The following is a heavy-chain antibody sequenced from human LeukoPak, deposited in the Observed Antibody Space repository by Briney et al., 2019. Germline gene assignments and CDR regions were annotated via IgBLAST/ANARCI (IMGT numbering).Heavy chain of an antibody. CDR2: ISGDNGNT. V-gene: IGHV1-18*01. Sequence: ASVQVSCKASRYTFTSYGISWVRQAPGQGLEWMGWISGDNGNTNYVQKFQGRVTMTTDTSTSTAYMELRSLRSDDTAVYYCARDPNIYYSGPNYFDYWGQGTLVTVSS. CDR3: ARDPNIYYSGPNYFDY. J-gene: IGHJ4*02. D-gene: IGHD5-12*01. CDR1: RYTFTSYG.